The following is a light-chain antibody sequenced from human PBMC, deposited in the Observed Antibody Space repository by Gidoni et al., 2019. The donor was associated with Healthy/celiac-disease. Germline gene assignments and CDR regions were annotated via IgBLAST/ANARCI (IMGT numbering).Light chain of an antibody. J-gene: IGKJ1*01. V-gene: IGKV4-1*01. CDR3: QQYYSTLSWT. CDR1: QSVLYSSNNKNY. Sequence: DIVMTQSPDSLTASLGERATINCESSQSVLYSSNNKNYLAWYQQKPGQPPKLLIYWASTRESGVPDRFSGSGSGTDFTLTISSLQAEDVAVYYCQQYYSTLSWTFGQGTKVEIK. CDR2: WAS.